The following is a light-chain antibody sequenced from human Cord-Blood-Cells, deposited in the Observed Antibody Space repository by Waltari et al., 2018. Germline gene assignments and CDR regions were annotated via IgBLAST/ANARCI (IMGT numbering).Light chain of an antibody. V-gene: IGLV2-14*01. CDR3: SSYTSSSTV. CDR2: DVS. J-gene: IGLJ3*02. CDR1: SRDVGGYNY. Sequence: QSALTQPASVSGSHGHSINISCTGTSRDVGGYNYVSWYQQHQGKAPKLMLYDVSNRPSGVSNRFSGSKSGNTASLTISGLQAEDEADYYCSSYTSSSTVFGGGTKLTVL.